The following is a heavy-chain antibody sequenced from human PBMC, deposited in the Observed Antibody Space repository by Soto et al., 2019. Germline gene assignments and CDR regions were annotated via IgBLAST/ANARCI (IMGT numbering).Heavy chain of an antibody. J-gene: IGHJ6*03. CDR1: GFIFSNYA. Sequence: GGSLRLSCAASGFIFSNYAMSWVRQAPGKGLEWVSVISGSASGTNYADSVKGRFTLYRDNSKKTLYLQMNSLRAEDTGVYYWVKNGRYCSGDICIYQYYMDVWGTGTTVTVSS. CDR3: VKNGRYCSGDICIYQYYMDV. CDR2: ISGSASGT. V-gene: IGHV3-23*01. D-gene: IGHD2-15*01.